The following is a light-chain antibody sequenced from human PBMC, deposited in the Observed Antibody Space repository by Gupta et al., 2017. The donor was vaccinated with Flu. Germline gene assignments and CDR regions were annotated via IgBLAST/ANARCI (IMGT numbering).Light chain of an antibody. V-gene: IGKV3-15*01. CDR3: QHYDNWPPMYT. CDR2: GAS. Sequence: EVVMTHSPATLSLSPGERATLSCRASQSVSSNLAWYQQRPGQAHRLLIYGASTRATGIPARFSGSGSGTEFTLSISSLQSEDFAVYFCQHYDNWPPMYTFGQGTKLEIK. J-gene: IGKJ2*01. CDR1: QSVSSN.